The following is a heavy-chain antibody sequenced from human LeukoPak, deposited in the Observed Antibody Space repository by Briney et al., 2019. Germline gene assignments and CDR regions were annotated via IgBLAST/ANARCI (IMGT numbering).Heavy chain of an antibody. CDR2: INSDGSST. D-gene: IGHD5-24*01. V-gene: IGHV3-74*01. CDR3: ARDVGDGYKTNI. CDR1: GFTFSSYW. Sequence: PGGSLRLSCAASGFTFSSYWMHWVRQAPGKGLVWVSRINSDGSSTSYADSVKGRFTISRDNAKDTLYLQMNSLRAEDTAVYYCARDVGDGYKTNIWGQGTMVTVSS. J-gene: IGHJ3*02.